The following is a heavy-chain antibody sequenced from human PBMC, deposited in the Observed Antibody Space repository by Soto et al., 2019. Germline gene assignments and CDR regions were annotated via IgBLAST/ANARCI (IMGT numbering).Heavy chain of an antibody. J-gene: IGHJ3*02. CDR1: GGFVSSGSYY. D-gene: IGHD1-1*01. Sequence: QVQLQQWGAGLLKPSETLSLTCAVYGGFVSSGSYYWSWIRQPTGKGLEWIGEMSHSGGTHFNPSLKSRVTISVDTSKNQFSLMMSSVTAADTALYYCARVERGTATTVVDAFDIWGPGTMVTVSS. V-gene: IGHV4-34*01. CDR3: ARVERGTATTVVDAFDI. CDR2: MSHSGGT.